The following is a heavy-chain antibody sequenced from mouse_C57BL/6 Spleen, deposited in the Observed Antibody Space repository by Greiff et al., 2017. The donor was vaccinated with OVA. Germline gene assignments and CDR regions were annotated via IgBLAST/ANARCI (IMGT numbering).Heavy chain of an antibody. V-gene: IGHV2-5*01. CDR3: AKIDDYDGNYYAMDY. CDR1: GFSLTSYG. D-gene: IGHD2-4*01. Sequence: VQLQQSGPGLVQPSQSLSITCTVSGFSLTSYGVHWVRQSPGKGLEWLGVIWRGGSTDYNAAFMSRLSITKDNSKSQVFFKMNSLQADDTAIYYCAKIDDYDGNYYAMDYWGQGTSVTVSS. CDR2: IWRGGST. J-gene: IGHJ4*01.